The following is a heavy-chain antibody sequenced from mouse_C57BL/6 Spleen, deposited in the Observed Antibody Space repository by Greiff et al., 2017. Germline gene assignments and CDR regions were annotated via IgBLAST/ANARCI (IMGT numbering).Heavy chain of an antibody. CDR3: AGGGGSHWYFDV. CDR1: GFTFSDYY. D-gene: IGHD1-1*01. CDR2: INYDGSST. Sequence: EVMLVESEGGLVQPGSSMKLSCTASGFTFSDYYMAWVRQVPEKGLEWVANINYDGSSTYYLDSLKSRFIIPRDNAKNILYLQMSSLKSEDKAAYYCAGGGGSHWYFDVWGTGTTVTVSS. J-gene: IGHJ1*03. V-gene: IGHV5-16*01.